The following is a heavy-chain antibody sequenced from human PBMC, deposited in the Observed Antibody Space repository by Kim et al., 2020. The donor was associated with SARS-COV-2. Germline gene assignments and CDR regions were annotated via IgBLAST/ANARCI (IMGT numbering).Heavy chain of an antibody. Sequence: GGSLRLSCAASGFTFDDYAMHWVRQAPGKGLEWVSGISWNSGSIGYADSVKRRFTISRDNAKNSLYLQMNSLRAEDTALYYCAKGVSSSEDSGYFQHWG. CDR3: AKGVSSSEDSGYFQH. CDR2: ISWNSGSI. V-gene: IGHV3-9*01. CDR1: GFTFDDYA. J-gene: IGHJ1*01. D-gene: IGHD6-6*01.